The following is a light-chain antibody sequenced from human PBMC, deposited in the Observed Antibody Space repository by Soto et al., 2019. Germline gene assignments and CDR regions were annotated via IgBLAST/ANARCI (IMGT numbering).Light chain of an antibody. CDR2: DAS. CDR3: QQRANWPLT. V-gene: IGKV3-11*01. CDR1: QSVSSH. Sequence: EIVMTQSPATLSVSPGERATLSCRASQSVSSHLAWYQQKPGQAPRLLIYDASNRATGIPARFGGSASGTDFTLTISSLEPEDFAVYYCQQRANWPLTFGGGTKVEIQ. J-gene: IGKJ4*01.